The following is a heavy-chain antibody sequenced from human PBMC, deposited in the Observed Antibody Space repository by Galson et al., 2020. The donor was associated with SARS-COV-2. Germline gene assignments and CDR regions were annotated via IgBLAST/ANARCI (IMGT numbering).Heavy chain of an antibody. V-gene: IGHV3-30*04. D-gene: IGHD2-2*01. CDR2: ISYDGSNK. Sequence: GGSLRLSCAASGFPFSSYDMHWVRQAPGKGLEWVAVISYDGSNKYYADSVKGRFTISRDNSKNTLYLQMNSLRAEDTAVYYCAREGLPAAMDSGWYFDLWGRGTLVTVSS. J-gene: IGHJ2*01. CDR1: GFPFSSYD. CDR3: AREGLPAAMDSGWYFDL.